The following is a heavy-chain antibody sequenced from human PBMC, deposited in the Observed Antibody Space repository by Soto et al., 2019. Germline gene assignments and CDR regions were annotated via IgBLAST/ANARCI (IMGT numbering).Heavy chain of an antibody. CDR1: GFAFTSYW. CDR3: AKGTYYYGSAPYYFDY. D-gene: IGHD3-10*01. CDR2: VKSDGTTA. J-gene: IGHJ4*02. Sequence: GGSLRLSCEASGFAFTSYWMHWVRQAPGKGLVWVAGVKSDGTTATYADSVRGRFTISRDNSKNTLYLQMNSLRAEDTAVYYCAKGTYYYGSAPYYFDYWSQGTLVTVSS. V-gene: IGHV3-74*01.